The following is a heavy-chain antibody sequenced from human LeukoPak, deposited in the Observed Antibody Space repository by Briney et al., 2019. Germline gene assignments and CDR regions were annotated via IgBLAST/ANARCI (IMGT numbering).Heavy chain of an antibody. CDR1: GYTFTGYY. CDR2: INPNSGGT. V-gene: IGHV1-2*02. J-gene: IGHJ5*02. D-gene: IGHD3-22*01. Sequence: ASVKVSCKASGYTFTGYYMHWVRQAPGQGLEWMGWINPNSGGTNYAQKFQGRVTMTRDTSISTAYMELSRLRSDGTAVYYCARGKRITMIVVVITSWFDPWGQGTLVTVSS. CDR3: ARGKRITMIVVVITSWFDP.